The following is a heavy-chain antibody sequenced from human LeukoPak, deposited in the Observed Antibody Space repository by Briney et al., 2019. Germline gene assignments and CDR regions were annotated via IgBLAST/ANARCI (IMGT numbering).Heavy chain of an antibody. CDR2: IIPILGIA. CDR1: GGTFSSYA. J-gene: IGHJ6*02. CDR3: AANFDYYDSSGLYYYYGMDV. V-gene: IGHV1-69*04. D-gene: IGHD3-22*01. Sequence: SVKVSCKASGGTFSSYAISWVRQAPGQGLEWMGRIIPILGIANYAQKFQGRVTITADKSTSTAYMELSSLRSEDTAVYYCAANFDYYDSSGLYYYYGMDVWGQGTTVTVSS.